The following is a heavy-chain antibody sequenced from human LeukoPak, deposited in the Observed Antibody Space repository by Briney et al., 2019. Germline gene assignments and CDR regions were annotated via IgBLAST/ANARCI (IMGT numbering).Heavy chain of an antibody. V-gene: IGHV1-24*01. Sequence: ASVKVSCKVSGYTLTELSMHWVRQAPGKGLEWMGGFDPEDGETIYAQKFQGRVTMTEDTSTDTAYMELSSLRTEDTALYYCAKHSRVAEAPGYFDCWGQGTLVTVSS. D-gene: IGHD6-19*01. J-gene: IGHJ4*02. CDR1: GYTLTELS. CDR2: FDPEDGET. CDR3: AKHSRVAEAPGYFDC.